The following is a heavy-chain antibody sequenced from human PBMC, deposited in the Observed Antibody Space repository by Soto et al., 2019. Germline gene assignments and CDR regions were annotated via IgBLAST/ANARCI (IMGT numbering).Heavy chain of an antibody. D-gene: IGHD5-18*01. CDR1: GGTFSSYA. CDR3: ASGGTAIVPYYYYGMDV. Sequence: QVQLVQSGAEVKKPGSSVKVSCKASGGTFSSYAISWLRQAPGQGREWMGGIIPIFGTANDAQKFQGRVTITADESTSTAYMELSSLRSEDTAVYYCASGGTAIVPYYYYGMDVWGQGTTVTVSS. V-gene: IGHV1-69*01. J-gene: IGHJ6*02. CDR2: IIPIFGTA.